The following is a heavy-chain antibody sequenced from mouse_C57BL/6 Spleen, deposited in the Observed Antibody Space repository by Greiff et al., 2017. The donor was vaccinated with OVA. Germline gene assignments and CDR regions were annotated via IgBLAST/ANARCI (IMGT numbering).Heavy chain of an antibody. D-gene: IGHD4-1*01. CDR3: ARQGAGTYFDY. J-gene: IGHJ2*01. CDR1: GFTFSSYG. CDR2: ISSGGSYT. Sequence: EVKLMESGGDLVKPGGSLKLSCAASGFTFSSYGMSWVRQTPDKRLEWVATISSGGSYTYYPDSVKGRFTISRDNAKNTLYLQMSSLKSEDTAMYYCARQGAGTYFDYWGQGTTLTVSS. V-gene: IGHV5-6*01.